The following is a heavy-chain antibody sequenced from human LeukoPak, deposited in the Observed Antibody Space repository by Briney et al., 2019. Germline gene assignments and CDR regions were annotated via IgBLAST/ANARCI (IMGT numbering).Heavy chain of an antibody. Sequence: GGSLRLSCAASGFTFSSYGMHWVRQAPGKGLEWVAFMRYDGSNKYYADSVKGRFTISRDNSKNTLYLQMNSLRAEDTAVYYCAKDDIVVVPAALGTYYYYGMDVWGQGTTVTVSS. CDR3: AKDDIVVVPAALGTYYYYGMDV. D-gene: IGHD2-2*01. J-gene: IGHJ6*02. CDR2: MRYDGSNK. V-gene: IGHV3-30*02. CDR1: GFTFSSYG.